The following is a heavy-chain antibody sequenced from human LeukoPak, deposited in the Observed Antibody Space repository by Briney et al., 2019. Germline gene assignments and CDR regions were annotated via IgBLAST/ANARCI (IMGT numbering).Heavy chain of an antibody. CDR2: ISTSGSST. CDR3: ARVPGRYAFDF. D-gene: IGHD2-15*01. Sequence: PGGSLRLSCAASGFTFSDYYMSWIRQAPGEGPEWVSYISTSGSSTNYADSVKGRFTISRDNAKNSLYLQMDRLRAEDTAVYYCARVPGRYAFDFWGQGTMVTVSS. J-gene: IGHJ3*01. V-gene: IGHV3-11*03. CDR1: GFTFSDYY.